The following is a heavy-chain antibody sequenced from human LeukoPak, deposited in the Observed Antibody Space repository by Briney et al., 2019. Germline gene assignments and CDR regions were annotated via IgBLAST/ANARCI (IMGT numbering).Heavy chain of an antibody. D-gene: IGHD2-15*01. V-gene: IGHV3-53*01. CDR1: GFTVSSNY. CDR2: IYSGGST. CDR3: ARERLRDAFDI. Sequence: PGGSLRLSCAASGFTVSSNYMSWVRQAPGKGLEWVSVIYSGGSTYYADSVKGRFTISRDNSKNTLYLQMNNLRAEDTAVYYCARERLRDAFDIWGQGTMVTVSS. J-gene: IGHJ3*02.